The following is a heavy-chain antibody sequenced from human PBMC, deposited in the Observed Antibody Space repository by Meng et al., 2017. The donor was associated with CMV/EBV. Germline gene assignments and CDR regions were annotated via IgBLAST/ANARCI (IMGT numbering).Heavy chain of an antibody. CDR3: ARIPGVYDFWSGAHGGWFDP. Sequence: SVKFSCKASGGTFSSYAISWVRQAPGQGLEWMGGIIPIFGTANYAQKFQGRVTNTTDESTSKSNMELSSLRSADTAVDYCARIPGVYDFWSGAHGGWFDPWGQGTLVTVSS. D-gene: IGHD3-3*01. J-gene: IGHJ5*02. V-gene: IGHV1-69*05. CDR1: GGTFSSYA. CDR2: IIPIFGTA.